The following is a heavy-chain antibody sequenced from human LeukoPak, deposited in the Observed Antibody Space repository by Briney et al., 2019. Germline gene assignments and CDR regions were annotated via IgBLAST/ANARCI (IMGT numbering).Heavy chain of an antibody. CDR2: IYYSGSA. Sequence: SETLSLTCTVSGGSTSSYYWSWIRQPPGKGLEWIGYIYYSGSANYNPSLKSRVTISVDTSKNQFSLKLSSVTAADTALYYCAIYAGSYPWFDPWGQGTLVTVSS. J-gene: IGHJ5*02. CDR1: GGSTSSYY. CDR3: AIYAGSYPWFDP. V-gene: IGHV4-59*01. D-gene: IGHD3-10*01.